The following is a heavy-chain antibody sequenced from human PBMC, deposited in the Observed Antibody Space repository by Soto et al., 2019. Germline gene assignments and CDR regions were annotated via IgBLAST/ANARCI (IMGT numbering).Heavy chain of an antibody. CDR3: ARALKISLGEIDY. D-gene: IGHD3-10*01. V-gene: IGHV4-31*03. CDR1: SDSIRSASYH. Sequence: SETLSLTCTVSSDSIRSASYHWTWIRQHPGKGLEWIGYIYYSGSTYYNSSLKSRVTISVDTSKNQFSLKLTSVTAADTAVYYCARALKISLGEIDYWGQGSPVTVSS. CDR2: IYYSGST. J-gene: IGHJ4*02.